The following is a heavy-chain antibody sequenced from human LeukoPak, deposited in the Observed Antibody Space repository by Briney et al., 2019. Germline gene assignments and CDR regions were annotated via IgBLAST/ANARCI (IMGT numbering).Heavy chain of an antibody. D-gene: IGHD6-6*01. CDR3: AKQGGYSSSPPFDR. Sequence: PGGSLRLSCAASGFTFSGYAMSWVRQAPGKGLEWVSGISGSGGSTYYADSVKGRFTISRDNTKNTLYLQMHSLRAEETAVYYCAKQGGYSSSPPFDRWGQGTLVIVSS. CDR2: ISGSGGST. J-gene: IGHJ4*02. V-gene: IGHV3-23*01. CDR1: GFTFSGYA.